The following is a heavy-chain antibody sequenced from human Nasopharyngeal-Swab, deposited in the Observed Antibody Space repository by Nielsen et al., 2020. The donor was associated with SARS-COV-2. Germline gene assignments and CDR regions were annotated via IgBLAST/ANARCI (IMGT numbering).Heavy chain of an antibody. V-gene: IGHV3-21*04. CDR3: AKDSGAGFCSGGSCFPTNH. CDR1: GFTFSSHS. J-gene: IGHJ5*02. Sequence: GGSLRLSCAASGFTFSSHSMNWVRQAPGKGLEWVSSISSSSTYIYYADSVKGRFTISRDSSKNTLYLQMNSLRAEDTAIYYCAKDSGAGFCSGGSCFPTNHWGQGTLVTVSS. D-gene: IGHD2-15*01. CDR2: ISSSSTYI.